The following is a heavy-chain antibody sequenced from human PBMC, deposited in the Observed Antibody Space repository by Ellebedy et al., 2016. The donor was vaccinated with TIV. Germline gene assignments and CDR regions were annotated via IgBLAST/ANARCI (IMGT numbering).Heavy chain of an antibody. CDR3: ARTTNGYNYFFDY. J-gene: IGHJ4*02. D-gene: IGHD5-24*01. CDR1: GFTFRSYA. V-gene: IGHV3-23*01. Sequence: GGSLRLXCAVSGFTFRSYAMSWVRQAPGKGLEWVSAIRCSVDSTYYADSVKGRFTISRDTSKNTVYLQMNSLRGEDTAVYYCARTTNGYNYFFDYWGQGTLVTVSS. CDR2: IRCSVDST.